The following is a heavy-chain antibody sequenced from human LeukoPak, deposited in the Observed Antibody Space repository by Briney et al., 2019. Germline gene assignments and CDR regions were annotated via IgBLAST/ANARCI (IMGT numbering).Heavy chain of an antibody. CDR1: GFTFDDYA. V-gene: IGHV3-9*03. Sequence: GGSLRPSCAASGFTFDDYAMHWVRQAPGKGLEWVSGISWNSGSIGYADSVKGRFTISRDNAKNSLYLQMNSLRAEDMALYYCAKGSGQWLDTGGFDYWGQGTLVTVSS. J-gene: IGHJ4*02. CDR2: ISWNSGSI. CDR3: AKGSGQWLDTGGFDY. D-gene: IGHD6-19*01.